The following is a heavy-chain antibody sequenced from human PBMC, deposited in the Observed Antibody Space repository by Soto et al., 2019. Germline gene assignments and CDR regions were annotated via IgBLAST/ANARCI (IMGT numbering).Heavy chain of an antibody. Sequence: ASVKVSCKASGYTFTSYYMHWVRQAPGQGLDWMGIINPSGGSTTYAQKFQGRVTMTRDTSTSTVYMELSSLRSEDTAVYYCARVVIEPTALDAFDTWGQGTMVTVSS. D-gene: IGHD1-1*01. CDR2: INPSGGST. V-gene: IGHV1-46*03. CDR1: GYTFTSYY. CDR3: ARVVIEPTALDAFDT. J-gene: IGHJ3*02.